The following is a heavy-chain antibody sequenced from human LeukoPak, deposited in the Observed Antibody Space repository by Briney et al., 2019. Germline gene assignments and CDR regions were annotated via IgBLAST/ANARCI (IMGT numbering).Heavy chain of an antibody. CDR1: GGSISSYY. J-gene: IGHJ4*02. CDR2: IYYSGST. CDR3: ARATVAAAAPGGY. Sequence: SETLSLTCTVSGGSISSYYWSWIRQPPGKGLEWIGYIYYSGSTNYNPSLKSRVTISVDTSKNQFSLKLSSVTAADTAVYYCARATVAAAAPGGYWGQGTLVTVSS. D-gene: IGHD6-13*01. V-gene: IGHV4-59*08.